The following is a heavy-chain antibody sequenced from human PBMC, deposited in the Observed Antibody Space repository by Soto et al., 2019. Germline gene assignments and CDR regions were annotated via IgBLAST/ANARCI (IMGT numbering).Heavy chain of an antibody. Sequence: VQLVQSGAEVKKPGASVRISCTASGISYTTYAIHWVRQAPGQGLEWMGWINAGNGDTRYSQRFQGRVTLTTDTSATTTYLGLSSLRSEDTSIYYCARAISGYVTWGQGTLVTVSS. J-gene: IGHJ4*02. D-gene: IGHD5-12*01. CDR2: INAGNGDT. V-gene: IGHV1-3*01. CDR1: GISYTTYA. CDR3: ARAISGYVT.